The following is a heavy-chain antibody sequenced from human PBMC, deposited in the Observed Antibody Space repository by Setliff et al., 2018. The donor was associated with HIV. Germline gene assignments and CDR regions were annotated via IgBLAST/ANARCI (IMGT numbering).Heavy chain of an antibody. V-gene: IGHV3-7*01. CDR1: GFTFSRYW. CDR3: ARGITMVRGPDY. J-gene: IGHJ4*02. CDR2: INQDGGKK. D-gene: IGHD3-10*01. Sequence: GGSLRLSCADSGFTFSRYWMSWVRQAPGKGLEWVASINQDGGKKYYVDSVKGRFTISRDNAKNSLYLQMNSLRAEDTAVYYCARGITMVRGPDYWGQGTLVTVSS.